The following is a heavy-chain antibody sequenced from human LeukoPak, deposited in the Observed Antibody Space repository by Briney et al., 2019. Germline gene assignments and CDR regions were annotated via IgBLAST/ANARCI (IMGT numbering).Heavy chain of an antibody. J-gene: IGHJ4*02. CDR3: TRSHGVY. CDR1: GGSFSAYY. CDR2: ISYRGSI. D-gene: IGHD4-17*01. Sequence: SETLSLTCAVYGGSFSAYYWSWIRQPPGKGLEWIGIISYRGSIYYTPSLESRVTMSVDRSKNQFSLKLTSVTAADTAVYYCTRSHGVYWGQGTVVTVSS. V-gene: IGHV4-34*01.